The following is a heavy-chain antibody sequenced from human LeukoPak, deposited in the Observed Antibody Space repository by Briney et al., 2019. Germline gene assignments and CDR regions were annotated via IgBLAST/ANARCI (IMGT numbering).Heavy chain of an antibody. D-gene: IGHD6-6*01. CDR1: SGSLGSYY. CDR2: IYTSGST. CDR3: AREYSSSSGKALDY. Sequence: SEALSLTCTVSSGSLGSYYWNWLRQPAGKGLEWIGHIYTSGSTNYNPTLKSRVTMSVDTSKNQFSLKLNSVTAADTAFYYCAREYSSSSGKALDYWGQGTLVTVSS. V-gene: IGHV4-4*07. J-gene: IGHJ4*02.